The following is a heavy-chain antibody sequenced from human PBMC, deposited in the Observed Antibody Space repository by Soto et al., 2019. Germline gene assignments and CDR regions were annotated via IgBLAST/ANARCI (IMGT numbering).Heavy chain of an antibody. CDR3: ARDATSCSYDNWFDP. J-gene: IGHJ5*02. V-gene: IGHV3-7*03. D-gene: IGHD1-26*01. CDR1: GFTFSSYW. CDR2: IKQDGSEK. Sequence: GGSLRLSCAASGFTFSSYWMSWVRQAPGKGLEWVTNIKQDGSEKYYVDSVKGRFTISRDNAKNSLYLQMNSLRAEDTAVYYCARDATSCSYDNWFDPWGQGTLVTVSP.